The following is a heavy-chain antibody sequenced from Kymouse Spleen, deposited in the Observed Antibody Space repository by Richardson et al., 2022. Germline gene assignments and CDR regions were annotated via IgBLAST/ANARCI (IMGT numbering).Heavy chain of an antibody. V-gene: IGHV3-73*02. CDR3: TYVDIVATENYYGMDV. CDR1: GFTFSGSA. D-gene: IGHD5-12*01. J-gene: IGHJ6*02. Sequence: EVQLVESGGGLVQPGGSLKLSCAASGFTFSGSAMHWVRQASGKGLEWVGRIRSKANSYATAYAASVKGRFTISRDDSKNTAYLQMNSLKTEDTAVYYCTYVDIVATENYYGMDVWGQGTTVTVSS. CDR2: IRSKANSYAT.